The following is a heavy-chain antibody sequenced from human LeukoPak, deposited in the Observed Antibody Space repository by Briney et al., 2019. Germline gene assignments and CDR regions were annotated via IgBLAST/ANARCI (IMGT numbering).Heavy chain of an antibody. D-gene: IGHD2-15*01. CDR1: GGSISSYY. V-gene: IGHV4-4*07. J-gene: IGHJ6*02. Sequence: SETLSLTCTVSGGSISSYYWSWIRQPAGKGLEWIGRIYTSGSTNYNPSLKSRVTMSVDTSKNQFSLKLSSVTAADTAVYYCARDLNAYCSGGSCYLDYYGMDVWGQGTTVTVSS. CDR3: ARDLNAYCSGGSCYLDYYGMDV. CDR2: IYTSGST.